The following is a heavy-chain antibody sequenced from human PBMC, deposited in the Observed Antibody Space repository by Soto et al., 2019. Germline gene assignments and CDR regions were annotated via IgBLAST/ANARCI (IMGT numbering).Heavy chain of an antibody. CDR1: GFTFSSYW. D-gene: IGHD6-19*01. CDR2: IKQDGSET. CDR3: ARVDDSAWYTRDY. Sequence: PVGSLRLSCGASGFTFSSYWMNWVRQAPGKGLEWVANIKQDGSETSYVDSVKGRFTISRDNAKNSLYLQMNRLRAEDTAVYYCARVDDSAWYTRDYWGQGTLVTVSS. V-gene: IGHV3-7*01. J-gene: IGHJ4*02.